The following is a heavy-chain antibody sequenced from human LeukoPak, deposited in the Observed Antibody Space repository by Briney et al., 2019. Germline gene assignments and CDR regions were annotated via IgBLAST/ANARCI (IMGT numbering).Heavy chain of an antibody. CDR3: ARDFFLVEGSGSYYTHREYNWFDP. CDR1: GYTFTSYG. CDR2: ISAYNGNT. D-gene: IGHD3-10*01. J-gene: IGHJ5*02. Sequence: GASVKVSCKASGYTFTSYGISWVRQAPGQGLEWMGWISAYNGNTNYAQKLQGRVTMTTDTSTSTAYMELRSLRSDDTAVYYCARDFFLVEGSGSYYTHREYNWFDPWGQGTLVTVSS. V-gene: IGHV1-18*01.